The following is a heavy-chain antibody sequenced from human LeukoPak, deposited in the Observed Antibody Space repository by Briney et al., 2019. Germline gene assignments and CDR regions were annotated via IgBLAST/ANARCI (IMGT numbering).Heavy chain of an antibody. J-gene: IGHJ5*02. Sequence: ASVKVSRKASGYTFTSYDINWVRQATGQGLEWMGWMNPNSGNTGYAQKFQGRVTMTRNTSISTAYMELSSLRSEDTAVYYCARVGQTPPPDWFDPWGQGTLVTVSS. CDR3: ARVGQTPPPDWFDP. CDR1: GYTFTSYD. CDR2: MNPNSGNT. V-gene: IGHV1-8*01.